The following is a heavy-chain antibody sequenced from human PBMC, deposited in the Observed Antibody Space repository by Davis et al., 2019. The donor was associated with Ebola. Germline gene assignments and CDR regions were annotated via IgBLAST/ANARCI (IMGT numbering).Heavy chain of an antibody. CDR2: ISYDGSNK. V-gene: IGHV3-30*18. CDR3: AKAAGSGQWLVTSPFDY. D-gene: IGHD6-19*01. CDR1: GFTFSSYG. J-gene: IGHJ4*02. Sequence: GESLKISCAASGFTFSSYGMHWVRQAPGKGLEWVAVISYDGSNKYYADSVKGRFTISRDNSKNTLYLQMNSLRAEDTAVYYCAKAAGSGQWLVTSPFDYWGQGTLVTVSS.